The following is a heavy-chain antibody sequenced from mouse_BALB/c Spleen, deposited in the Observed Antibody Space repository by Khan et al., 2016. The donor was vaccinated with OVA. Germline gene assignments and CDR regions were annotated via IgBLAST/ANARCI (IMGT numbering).Heavy chain of an antibody. CDR3: ARIKKILATYFDY. V-gene: IGHV1S81*02. J-gene: IGHJ2*01. D-gene: IGHD1-1*01. CDR2: TNPTNGRT. CDR1: GYTFTSYW. Sequence: VQLQQPGAELVKAGASVKMSCKASGYTFTSYWMHWVKQRLGQGLEWFAETNPTNGRTYYNEKFKSKATLTVDKYSSTAYMLLSGPSFEDSAVYYCARIKKILATYFDYWGQGTTLTVSS.